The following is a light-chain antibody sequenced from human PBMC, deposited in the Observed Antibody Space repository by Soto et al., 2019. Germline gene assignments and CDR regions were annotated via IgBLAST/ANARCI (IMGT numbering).Light chain of an antibody. CDR2: DVS. CDR3: SSYTSSSTV. Sequence: QSALTQPASVSGSPGQSITVSCIGTSSDVGSYNYVSWYQQHPGKAPKLMIYDVSNRPSGVSNRFSGSKSGNTASLTISGLQAEDEADYYCSSYTSSSTVFGGGTQLTVL. V-gene: IGLV2-14*01. J-gene: IGLJ2*01. CDR1: SSDVGSYNY.